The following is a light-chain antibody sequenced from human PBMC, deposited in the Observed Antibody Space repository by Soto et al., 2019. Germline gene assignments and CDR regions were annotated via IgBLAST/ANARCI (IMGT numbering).Light chain of an antibody. V-gene: IGLV1-44*01. J-gene: IGLJ1*01. CDR2: SNN. Sequence: QSVLTQPPSASGTPGQRSPIPFSGTASTIGSNTVNWYQQLPGTAPKLLIYSNNQRPSGVPDRFSGSKSGTSASLAISGLQSEDEADYYCAAWDDSLNGYVFGTGTKLTVL. CDR3: AAWDDSLNGYV. CDR1: ASTIGSNT.